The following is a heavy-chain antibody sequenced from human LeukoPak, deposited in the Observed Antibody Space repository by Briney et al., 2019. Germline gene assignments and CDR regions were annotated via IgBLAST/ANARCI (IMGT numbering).Heavy chain of an antibody. D-gene: IGHD3-10*01. J-gene: IGHJ5*02. CDR1: ASTFTAYY. Sequence: ASVTVSCTASASTFTAYYFHWVRQAPGQGLEWMGWISPDSGDTNFAQRFQGRVTMTRDTSIRTVYMELSRLTSDDTAIYYCAAGGYYSFLVSWGPGTLVSVSS. CDR2: ISPDSGDT. V-gene: IGHV1-2*02. CDR3: AAGGYYSFLVS.